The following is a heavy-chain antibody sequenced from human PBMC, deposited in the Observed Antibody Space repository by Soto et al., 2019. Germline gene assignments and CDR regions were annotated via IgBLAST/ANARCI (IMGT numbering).Heavy chain of an antibody. Sequence: PSETLSLTCAVYGGSFNDYYWSWIRQPPGKGLEWIGEINHTGHTNYNPSLKSRVTISVDTSKNQFSLKLSSVTAADTAVYYCAKSGRGFDYWGQGILVTVSS. D-gene: IGHD3-10*01. CDR1: GGSFNDYY. CDR3: AKSGRGFDY. V-gene: IGHV4-34*01. CDR2: INHTGHT. J-gene: IGHJ4*02.